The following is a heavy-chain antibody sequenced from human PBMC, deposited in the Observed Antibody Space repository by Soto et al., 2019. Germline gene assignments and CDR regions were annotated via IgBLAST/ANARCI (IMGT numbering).Heavy chain of an antibody. CDR3: ATFGDYVFEY. D-gene: IGHD2-21*02. Sequence: GGSLRLSCAASGFTFNTYGMHWVRQAPGKGLEWVAVIWYDGSNKYYADSVKGRFTISRDNSKNTLYLQMNSLRAEDTAVYYCATFGDYVFEYWGQGTLVAVSS. CDR2: IWYDGSNK. J-gene: IGHJ4*02. CDR1: GFTFNTYG. V-gene: IGHV3-33*01.